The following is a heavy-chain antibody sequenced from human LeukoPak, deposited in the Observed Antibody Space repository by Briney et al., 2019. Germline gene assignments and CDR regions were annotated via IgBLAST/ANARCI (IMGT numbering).Heavy chain of an antibody. CDR3: ARSKVRYYGSGSPSVGYFDY. CDR2: IIPIFGTA. V-gene: IGHV1-69*06. D-gene: IGHD3-10*01. J-gene: IGHJ4*02. Sequence: SVKVSCKASGYTFTSYDINWVRQATGQGLEWMGGIIPIFGTANYAQKFQGRVTITADKSTSTAYMELSSLRSEDTAVYYCARSKVRYYGSGSPSVGYFDYWGQGTLVTVSS. CDR1: GYTFTSYD.